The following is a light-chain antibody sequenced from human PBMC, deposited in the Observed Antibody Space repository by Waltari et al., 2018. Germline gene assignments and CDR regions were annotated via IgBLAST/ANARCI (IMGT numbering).Light chain of an antibody. CDR3: AAWDDSLNGVV. Sequence: QSVLTQPPSTSGTPGQRVTIACSGSSSNIGSNTVNWYQQLPGTASKLLIYTNNQRPSGVPDRFSGSRSGTSASLAISGLQSEDEAGYHCAAWDDSLNGVVFGGGTKVTVL. J-gene: IGLJ2*01. CDR1: SSNIGSNT. V-gene: IGLV1-44*01. CDR2: TNN.